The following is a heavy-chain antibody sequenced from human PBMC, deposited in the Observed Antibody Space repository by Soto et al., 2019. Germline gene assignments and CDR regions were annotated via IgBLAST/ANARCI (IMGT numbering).Heavy chain of an antibody. CDR1: GYSFSSYW. CDR3: ARNSLTGYYNYYYSMDV. Sequence: GESLKISCKSSGYSFSSYWIAWVRLMPGKGLEWMGSIYPDDSDTKYSPSFQGQVTISADKSISAAYLQWSSLKASDTAIYHCARNSLTGYYNYYYSMDVWGQGTTVTVSS. J-gene: IGHJ6*02. CDR2: IYPDDSDT. V-gene: IGHV5-51*01. D-gene: IGHD3-9*01.